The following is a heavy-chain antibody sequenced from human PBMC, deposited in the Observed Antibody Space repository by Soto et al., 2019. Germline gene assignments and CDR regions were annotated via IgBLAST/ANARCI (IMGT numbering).Heavy chain of an antibody. J-gene: IGHJ6*02. D-gene: IGHD2-8*02. CDR3: ATSVGIAPTGEDGMDV. V-gene: IGHV1-69*13. CDR2: IIPILTTP. CDR1: GGTFSIYG. Sequence: ASVKVSCKASGGTFSIYGFSWVRQAPGQGPEWIGGIIPILTTPNYAQKFQGRVTIVADESTTTVYTELSSLKFEDTAVYYCATSVGIAPTGEDGMDVWGQGTSVTVSS.